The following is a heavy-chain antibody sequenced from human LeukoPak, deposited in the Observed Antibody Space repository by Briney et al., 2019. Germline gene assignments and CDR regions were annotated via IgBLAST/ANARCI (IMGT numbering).Heavy chain of an antibody. Sequence: GGSLRLSCAASGFTFSSYNMNWVRQAPGKGLEWVSYISSSSSTIYYADSVKGRFTISRDNAKNSLYLHMNSLRDEDTAVYYCARDISSGRHAVDYWGQGTLVTVSS. CDR3: ARDISSGRHAVDY. CDR1: GFTFSSYN. V-gene: IGHV3-48*02. J-gene: IGHJ4*02. D-gene: IGHD1-26*01. CDR2: ISSSSSTI.